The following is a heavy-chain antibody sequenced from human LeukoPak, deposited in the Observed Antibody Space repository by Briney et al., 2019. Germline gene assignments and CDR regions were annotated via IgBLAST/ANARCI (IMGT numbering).Heavy chain of an antibody. Sequence: SETLSLTCTVSGGSISHYYWSWIRQPPGKGLEWIGEINHSGSTNYNPSLKSRVTISVDTSKNQFSLKLSSVTAADTAVYYCASLYYDFWSGSYYMDVWGKGTTVIVSS. CDR3: ASLYYDFWSGSYYMDV. J-gene: IGHJ6*03. CDR1: GGSISHYY. D-gene: IGHD3-3*01. V-gene: IGHV4-34*01. CDR2: INHSGST.